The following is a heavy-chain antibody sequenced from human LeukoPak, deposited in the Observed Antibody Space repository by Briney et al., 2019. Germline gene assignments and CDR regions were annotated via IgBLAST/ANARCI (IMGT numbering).Heavy chain of an antibody. CDR3: ARGNSMVRGHWYFDL. V-gene: IGHV1-69*05. CDR2: IIPIFGTA. D-gene: IGHD3-10*01. CDR1: GGTFSSYA. Sequence: ASVKVSCKASGGTFSSYAISWVRQAPGQGLEWMGRIIPIFGTANYAQKFQGRVTITTDESTSTAYMELSSLRSEDTAVYYSARGNSMVRGHWYFDLWGRGTLVTVSS. J-gene: IGHJ2*01.